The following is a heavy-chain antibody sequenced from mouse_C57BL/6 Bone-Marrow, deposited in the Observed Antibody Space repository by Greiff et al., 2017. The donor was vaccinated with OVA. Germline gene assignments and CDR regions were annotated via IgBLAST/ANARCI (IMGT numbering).Heavy chain of an antibody. J-gene: IGHJ2*01. CDR3: ARRDYYGSSTGDYFDY. Sequence: QVQLQQSGAELMKPGASVKLSCKATGYTFTGYWIEWVKQRPGHGLEWIGEILPGSGSTNYNEKFKGKATFTADTSSNTAYMQLSSLTTEDSAIYYCARRDYYGSSTGDYFDYWGQGTTLTVSS. CDR2: ILPGSGST. CDR1: GYTFTGYW. D-gene: IGHD1-1*01. V-gene: IGHV1-9*01.